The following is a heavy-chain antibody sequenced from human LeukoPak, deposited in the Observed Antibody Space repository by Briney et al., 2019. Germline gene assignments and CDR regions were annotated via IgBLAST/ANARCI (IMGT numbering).Heavy chain of an antibody. CDR3: ARGRYYDTSGYYLEFDY. V-gene: IGHV3-48*02. D-gene: IGHD3-22*01. Sequence: GRSLRLSCAASGFTFSSYGMHWVRQAPGEGLEWVSYISSSSSTIYYADSVKGRFTISRDNAKNSLYLQMNSLRDEDTAVYYCARGRYYDTSGYYLEFDYWGQGSLVTVSS. J-gene: IGHJ4*02. CDR2: ISSSSSTI. CDR1: GFTFSSYG.